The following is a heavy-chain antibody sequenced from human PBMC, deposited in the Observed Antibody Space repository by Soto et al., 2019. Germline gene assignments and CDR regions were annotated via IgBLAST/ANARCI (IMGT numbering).Heavy chain of an antibody. J-gene: IGHJ4*02. V-gene: IGHV3-11*01. Sequence: XGSLEVSCAASGFTCSDYYMSGIRQAPGKGLEWVSYISSSGSTIYYADSVKGRFTISRDNAKNSLYLQMNSLRAEDTAVYYCARDRGGYFDYWGQGTLVTVSS. CDR1: GFTCSDYY. CDR2: ISSSGSTI. CDR3: ARDRGGYFDY. D-gene: IGHD3-10*01.